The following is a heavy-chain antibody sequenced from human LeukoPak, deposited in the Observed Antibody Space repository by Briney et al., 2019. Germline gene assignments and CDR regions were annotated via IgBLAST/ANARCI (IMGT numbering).Heavy chain of an antibody. D-gene: IGHD3-3*01. CDR3: ARGKALWSGYYPFDY. Sequence: PSETLSLTCTVSGGSISSYYWSWIRQPAGKGLEWIGRIYTSGSTNYNPSLKSRVTISVDTSKNQFSLKLSSVTAADTAVYYCARGKALWSGYYPFDYWGQGTLVTVSS. CDR2: IYTSGST. CDR1: GGSISSYY. J-gene: IGHJ4*02. V-gene: IGHV4-4*07.